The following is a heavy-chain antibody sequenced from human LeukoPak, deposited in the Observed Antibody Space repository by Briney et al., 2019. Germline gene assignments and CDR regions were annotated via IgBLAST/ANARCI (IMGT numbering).Heavy chain of an antibody. CDR3: ARGGRITIFGVVIPKGARGYYFDY. CDR2: ISSSSSYI. Sequence: GGSLRLSCAASGFTFSSYWMSWVRQAPGKGLEWVSSISSSSSYIYYADSVEGRFTISRDNAKNSLYLQMNSLRAEDTAVYYCARGGRITIFGVVIPKGARGYYFDYWGQGTLVTVSS. CDR1: GFTFSSYW. V-gene: IGHV3-21*01. J-gene: IGHJ4*02. D-gene: IGHD3-3*01.